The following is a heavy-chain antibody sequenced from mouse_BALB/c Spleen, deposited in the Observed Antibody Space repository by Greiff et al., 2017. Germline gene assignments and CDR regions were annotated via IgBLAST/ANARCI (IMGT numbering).Heavy chain of an antibody. CDR1: GFSLTSYG. Sequence: QVHVKQSGPGLVQPSQSLSITCTVSGFSLTSYGVHWVRQSPGKGLEWLGVIWSGGSTDYNAAFISRLSISKDNSKSQVFFKMNSLQANDTAIYYCARNRWNGNYEAMDYWGQGTSVTVSS. CDR2: IWSGGST. D-gene: IGHD2-1*01. CDR3: ARNRWNGNYEAMDY. V-gene: IGHV2-2*02. J-gene: IGHJ4*01.